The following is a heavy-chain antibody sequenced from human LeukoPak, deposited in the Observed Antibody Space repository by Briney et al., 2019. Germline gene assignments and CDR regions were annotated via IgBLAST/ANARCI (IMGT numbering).Heavy chain of an antibody. CDR2: ITNDGSST. J-gene: IGHJ4*02. CDR1: GLTFSSHW. V-gene: IGHV3-74*01. D-gene: IGHD3-22*01. CDR3: ARGLVHDTSGYYSDY. Sequence: GGSLRLSCAASGLTFSSHWMHWVRQAPGKGLVWVSRITNDGSSTTYADSVKGRFTISRDNAKNMLYLQVNSLRAEDTAVYYCARGLVHDTSGYYSDYWGQGTLVTVSS.